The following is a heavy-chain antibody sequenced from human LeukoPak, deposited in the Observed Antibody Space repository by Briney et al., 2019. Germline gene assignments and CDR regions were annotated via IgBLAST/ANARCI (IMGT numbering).Heavy chain of an antibody. CDR1: GFTFSSYG. CDR3: TKVRSGSSNWALRVFDY. D-gene: IGHD4-11*01. J-gene: IGHJ4*02. V-gene: IGHV3-23*01. Sequence: GGSLRLSCAASGFTFSSYGMRWVRQAPGKGLEWVSAISGSGGSTYYADSVKGRFTISRDNSKSTLYLEMNSLRVEDTAVYYCTKVRSGSSNWALRVFDYWGRGALVTVSS. CDR2: ISGSGGST.